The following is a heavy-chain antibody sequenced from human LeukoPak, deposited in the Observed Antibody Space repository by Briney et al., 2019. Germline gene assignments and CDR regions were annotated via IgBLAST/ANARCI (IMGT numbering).Heavy chain of an antibody. Sequence: ASVKVSCKASGYTFTSYGISWVRQAPGQGLEWMGWISAYNGNTNYAQKLQGRVTMTTDTSTSTAYMEPRSLRSDDTAVYYCASSLRSMAIFDYWGQGTLVTVSS. V-gene: IGHV1-18*01. J-gene: IGHJ4*02. D-gene: IGHD5-12*01. CDR3: ASSLRSMAIFDY. CDR1: GYTFTSYG. CDR2: ISAYNGNT.